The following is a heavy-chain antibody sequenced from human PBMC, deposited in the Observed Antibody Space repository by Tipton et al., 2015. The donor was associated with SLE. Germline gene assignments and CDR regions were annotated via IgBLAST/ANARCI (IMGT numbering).Heavy chain of an antibody. CDR2: IYYSGST. J-gene: IGHJ4*02. Sequence: TLSLTCAVYGGSFSGYYWSWIRQHPGKGLEWIGYIYYSGSTYYNPSLKSRVSISVDTSKNEFSLMLNSVTAADTAVYYCATHADRVYWGQGTLVTVSS. CDR1: GGSFSGYY. CDR3: ATHADRVY. V-gene: IGHV4-31*11.